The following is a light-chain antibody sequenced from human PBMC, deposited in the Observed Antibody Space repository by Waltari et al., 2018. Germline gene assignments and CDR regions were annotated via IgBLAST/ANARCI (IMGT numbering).Light chain of an antibody. CDR3: QLRTYWPALT. CDR1: QFVDKY. V-gene: IGKV3-11*01. Sequence: EIVLTQSPATLSLSPGERATLSCRARQFVDKYFAWYQKKPGQAPRLLINDTSIRATGIPARFSGSGSGTDFTLTISSLEPEDFAVYYCQLRTYWPALTFGGGTKVEIK. CDR2: DTS. J-gene: IGKJ4*01.